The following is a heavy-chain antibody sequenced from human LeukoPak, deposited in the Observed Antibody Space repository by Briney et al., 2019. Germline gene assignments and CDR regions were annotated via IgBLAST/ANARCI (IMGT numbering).Heavy chain of an antibody. V-gene: IGHV1-46*01. D-gene: IGHD2-15*01. CDR1: GYTFTSYY. CDR2: INPSGGST. CDR3: ARVGYCSGDSCYNDY. Sequence: ASVTVSFTSSGYTFTSYYMHWVRQAPGQGLEWMGIINPSGGSTSYAQKFQGRVTMTRDTSTSTVYMELSSLRSEDTAVYYCARVGYCSGDSCYNDYWGQGTLVTVSS. J-gene: IGHJ4*02.